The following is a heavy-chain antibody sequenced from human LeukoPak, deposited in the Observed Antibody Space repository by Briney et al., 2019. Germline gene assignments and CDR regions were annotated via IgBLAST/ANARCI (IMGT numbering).Heavy chain of an antibody. D-gene: IGHD5-18*01. V-gene: IGHV4-39*01. CDR3: VSPRGFSYGYFDY. CDR1: GGSISSSSYY. J-gene: IGHJ4*02. Sequence: SETLSLTCTVSGGSISSSSYYWGWVRQPPGKGLEWIGTISDSGNTYYNPSLRSRVTISADTSKNQFSLTLGSVSATDTAVYYCVSPRGFSYGYFDYWGQGTLVTVSS. CDR2: ISDSGNT.